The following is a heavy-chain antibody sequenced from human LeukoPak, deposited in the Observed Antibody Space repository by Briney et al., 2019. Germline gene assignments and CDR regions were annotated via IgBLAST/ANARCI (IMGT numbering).Heavy chain of an antibody. D-gene: IGHD3-10*01. CDR3: AKDYYGSGSYSRSDSFDI. CDR2: ISGSGGSR. J-gene: IGHJ3*02. Sequence: GGSLRLSCAVSGFTFSSYAMSWVRQAPGKGLEWVSAISGSGGSRYYADSVKDRFTISRDNSKNTVYLQMNSLRAEDTAVFYCAKDYYGSGSYSRSDSFDIWGQGTMVTVSS. CDR1: GFTFSSYA. V-gene: IGHV3-23*01.